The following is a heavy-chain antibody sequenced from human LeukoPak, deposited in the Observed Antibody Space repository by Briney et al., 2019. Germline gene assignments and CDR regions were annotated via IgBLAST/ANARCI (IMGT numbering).Heavy chain of an antibody. D-gene: IGHD6-13*01. J-gene: IGHJ4*02. CDR1: GGSISSDY. Sequence: SETLSLTCTVSGGSISSDYWCWIRQPPGEGLEWIGYIFYSGSTNYNPSLKRRVTISVDTSKNQFSLKLSSVTAADTAVYYCARERYSSSWYIDYWGQGTLVTVSS. V-gene: IGHV4-59*01. CDR3: ARERYSSSWYIDY. CDR2: IFYSGST.